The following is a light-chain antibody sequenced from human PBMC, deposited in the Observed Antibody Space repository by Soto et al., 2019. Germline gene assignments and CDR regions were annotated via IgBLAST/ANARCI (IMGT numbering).Light chain of an antibody. CDR1: QSVTTY. V-gene: IGKV3-11*01. CDR2: DAS. Sequence: EVALTQSHATLSLSPGERATLSCRASQSVTTYLAWYQQKPGQAPRLLIYDASNRATGIPARFSGSGSGTDFTLTISSLEPEDFAVYYCQQRYNWPLTFGGGTKVDI. J-gene: IGKJ4*01. CDR3: QQRYNWPLT.